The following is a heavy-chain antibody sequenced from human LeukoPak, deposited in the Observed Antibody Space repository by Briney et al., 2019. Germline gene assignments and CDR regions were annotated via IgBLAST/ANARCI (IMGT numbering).Heavy chain of an antibody. CDR2: IYYSGST. J-gene: IGHJ3*02. CDR3: ARGYYYDSSGYYPSMAFDI. V-gene: IGHV4-59*01. D-gene: IGHD3-22*01. Sequence: SETLSLTCTVSGGSISSYYWSWVRQPPGKGLEWIGYIYYSGSTNYNPSLKSRVTISVDTSKNQFSLKLSSVTAADTAVYYCARGYYYDSSGYYPSMAFDIWGQGTKVTVSS. CDR1: GGSISSYY.